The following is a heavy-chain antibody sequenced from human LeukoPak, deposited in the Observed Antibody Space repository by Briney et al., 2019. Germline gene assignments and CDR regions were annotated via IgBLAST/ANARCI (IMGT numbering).Heavy chain of an antibody. CDR1: GGTFSSYG. D-gene: IGHD3-16*01. V-gene: IGHV1-69*06. CDR3: ARGGGAQYYYYMDV. Sequence: GSSVKVSCKASGGTFSSYGISWVRQAPGQGLEWMGRIIPIFGTANYAQKFQGRVTITADKSTSTAYMELSSLRSEDTAVYYCARGGGAQYYYYMDVWGKGTTVTVSS. CDR2: IIPIFGTA. J-gene: IGHJ6*03.